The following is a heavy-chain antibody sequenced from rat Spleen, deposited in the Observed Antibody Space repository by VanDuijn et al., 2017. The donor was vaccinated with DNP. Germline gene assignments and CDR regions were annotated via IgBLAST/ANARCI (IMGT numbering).Heavy chain of an antibody. CDR1: GYSITSDY. V-gene: IGHV3-1*01. Sequence: EVRLQESGPGLVKPSQSLSLTCSVPGYSITSDYWGWIRKFPGNKMEWIGHIHYIGRATHNPSLTSRNSITRDTSKNQFFLQLNSVTTEDTATYYCASYYYDGYYAMDAWGQGTSVTVSS. D-gene: IGHD1-12*02. CDR3: ASYYYDGYYAMDA. CDR2: IHYIGRA. J-gene: IGHJ4*01.